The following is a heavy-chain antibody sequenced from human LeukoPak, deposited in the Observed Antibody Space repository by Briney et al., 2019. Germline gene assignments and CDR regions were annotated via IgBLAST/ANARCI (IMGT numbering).Heavy chain of an antibody. CDR2: IYTSGST. Sequence: PSETLSLTCTVSGGSISSYYWSWIRQPAGKGLEWIGRIYTSGSTNYNPSLKSRVTMSVDTSKNQFSLKLSSVTAADTAVYYCARIYYDSSGYYSYFDYWGQGTLVTVSS. D-gene: IGHD3-22*01. J-gene: IGHJ4*02. V-gene: IGHV4-4*07. CDR1: GGSISSYY. CDR3: ARIYYDSSGYYSYFDY.